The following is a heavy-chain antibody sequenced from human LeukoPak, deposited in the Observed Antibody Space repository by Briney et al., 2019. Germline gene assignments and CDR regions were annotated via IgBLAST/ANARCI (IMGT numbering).Heavy chain of an antibody. V-gene: IGHV3-9*01. D-gene: IGHD1-1*01. CDR2: ISWNSGSI. CDR1: GFTFDDFV. J-gene: IGHJ4*02. CDR3: AKGGSGGGY. Sequence: GRSLRLSYAASGFTFDDFVMHWVRQAPGKGLEWVSGISWNSGSIGYADSVKGRFTISRDNAKNSLYLQMNSLRAEDTALYYCAKGGSGGGYWGQGTLVTVSS.